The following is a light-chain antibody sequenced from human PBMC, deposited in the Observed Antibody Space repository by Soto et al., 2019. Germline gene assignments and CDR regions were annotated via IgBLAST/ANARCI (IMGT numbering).Light chain of an antibody. CDR3: QQYDNLPFT. Sequence: DIQMTQSPSSLSASVGDRVTITCQASQDISNYLNWYQQKQGKAPKLLIYDASNLEPGVPSRFSGSGSETDFTFTISSLQTEDIATYYCQQYDNLPFTFVPGTRLEIK. V-gene: IGKV1-33*01. J-gene: IGKJ5*01. CDR2: DAS. CDR1: QDISNY.